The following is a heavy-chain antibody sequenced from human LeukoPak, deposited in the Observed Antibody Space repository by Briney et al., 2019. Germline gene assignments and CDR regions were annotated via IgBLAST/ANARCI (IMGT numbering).Heavy chain of an antibody. CDR2: MNPNSGNT. D-gene: IGHD2-21*02. J-gene: IGHJ3*02. V-gene: IGHV1-8*03. CDR1: GYTFTSYD. Sequence: ASVKVSCKASGYTFTSYDINWVRQATGQGLEWMRWMNPNSGNTGYAQKFQGRVTITRNTSISTAYMELSSLRSEDTAVYYCARGDLRAYCGGDCLDAFDIWGQGTMVTVSS. CDR3: ARGDLRAYCGGDCLDAFDI.